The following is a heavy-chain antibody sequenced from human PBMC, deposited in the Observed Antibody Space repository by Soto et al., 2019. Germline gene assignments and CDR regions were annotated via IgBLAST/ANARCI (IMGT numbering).Heavy chain of an antibody. CDR2: ISYDGSNK. CDR3: EKDLGVTTYYYYGMHV. D-gene: IGHD4-4*01. Sequence: QVQLVESGGGVVQPGRSLRLSCAASGFTFSSYGMHWVRQAPGKGLECVAVISYDGSNKYYADSVKGRFTISRDNSKNTMYLQMNSLIAEDTAVYYCEKDLGVTTYYYYGMHVWGQETTFTVTS. V-gene: IGHV3-30*18. J-gene: IGHJ6*02. CDR1: GFTFSSYG.